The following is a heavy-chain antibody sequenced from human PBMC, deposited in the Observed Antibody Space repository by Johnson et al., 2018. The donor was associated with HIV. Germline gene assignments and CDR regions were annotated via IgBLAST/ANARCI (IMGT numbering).Heavy chain of an antibody. CDR2: IKRKADGGTT. CDR1: GFTFTDAW. CDR3: SIDPIFLGYWYHSSP. Sequence: VQLVESGGGLVKPGGSLRLSCAVSGFTFTDAWMSWVRQAPGKGLEWVGRIKRKADGGTTDYAAPVKGRFSISRDDSKTMVYLQMNSLKTDDTAVYFCSIDPIFLGYWYHSSPWGQGTMVTVSS. D-gene: IGHD2-2*01. J-gene: IGHJ3*01. V-gene: IGHV3-15*01.